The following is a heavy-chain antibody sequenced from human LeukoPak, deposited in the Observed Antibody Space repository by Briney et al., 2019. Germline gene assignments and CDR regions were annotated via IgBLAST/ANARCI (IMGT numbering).Heavy chain of an antibody. CDR2: IHTGGNT. Sequence: PSETLSLTCTVSGGSITTYYWSWIRQPAGKGLEWIGRIHTGGNTNYSPSLKSRVTMSIDTSKNQFSLKLSSVTAADTAVYYCARVSIGWYHFDYWGQGTLVTVSS. CDR1: GGSITTYY. D-gene: IGHD6-19*01. J-gene: IGHJ4*02. V-gene: IGHV4-4*07. CDR3: ARVSIGWYHFDY.